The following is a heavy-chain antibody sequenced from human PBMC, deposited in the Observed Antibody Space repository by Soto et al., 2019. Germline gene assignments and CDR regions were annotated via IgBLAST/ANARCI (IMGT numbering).Heavy chain of an antibody. J-gene: IGHJ4*02. D-gene: IGHD7-27*01. V-gene: IGHV3-7*03. CDR1: GFTFTNYW. Sequence: VGSLRLSCAASGFTFTNYWMTRVRQAPGRGLEWVANIKKDGSEKHYVDSVKGRFTISRDNAKNSLYLQINSLRAEDTAVYYCEREIWGSEYCGQGTRVTVSS. CDR3: EREIWGSEY. CDR2: IKKDGSEK.